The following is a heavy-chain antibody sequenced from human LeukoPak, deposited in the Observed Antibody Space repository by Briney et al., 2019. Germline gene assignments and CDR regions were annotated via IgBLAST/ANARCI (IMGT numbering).Heavy chain of an antibody. CDR3: ARAAQPGFDP. Sequence: GGSLRLSXGASGLTFSTYSMNWVRQAPGKGLEWVSYISSDSGTRYYADSVKGRFTISRDNAKNSLYLQMNSLRAEDTAVYYCARAAQPGFDPWGQGTLVTVSS. V-gene: IGHV3-48*01. J-gene: IGHJ5*02. D-gene: IGHD1-14*01. CDR2: ISSDSGTR. CDR1: GLTFSTYS.